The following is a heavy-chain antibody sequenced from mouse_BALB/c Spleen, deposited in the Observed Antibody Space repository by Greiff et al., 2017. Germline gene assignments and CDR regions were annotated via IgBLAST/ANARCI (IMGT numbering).Heavy chain of an antibody. CDR2: ISSGSSTI. Sequence: EVQRVESGGGLVQPGGSRKLSCAASGFTFSSFGMHWVRQAPEKGLEWVAYISSGSSTIYYADTVKGRFTISRDNPKNTLFLQMTSLRSEDTAMYYCARSGWLLLDYWGQGTTLTVSS. D-gene: IGHD2-3*01. J-gene: IGHJ2*01. CDR3: ARSGWLLLDY. CDR1: GFTFSSFG. V-gene: IGHV5-17*02.